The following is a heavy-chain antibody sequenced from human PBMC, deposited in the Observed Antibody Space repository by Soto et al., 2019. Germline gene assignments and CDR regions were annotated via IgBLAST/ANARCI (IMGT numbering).Heavy chain of an antibody. D-gene: IGHD6-6*01. CDR1: GGSISSSNW. CDR3: AGSPGQLVPLSGYYYGMDV. Sequence: SETLSLTCAVSGGSISSSNWWSWVRQPPGKGLEWIGEIYHSGSTNYNPSLKGRVTISVDKSKNQFSLKLSSVTAADTAVYYCAGSPGQLVPLSGYYYGMDVWGQGTTVTVSS. CDR2: IYHSGST. V-gene: IGHV4-4*02. J-gene: IGHJ6*02.